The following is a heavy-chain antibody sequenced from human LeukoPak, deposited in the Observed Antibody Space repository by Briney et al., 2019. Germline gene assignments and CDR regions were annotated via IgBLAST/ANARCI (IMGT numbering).Heavy chain of an antibody. CDR3: TRHSEQYYDFWSGYSGDY. CDR2: IRSQANSYAT. Sequence: GGSLRLSCAASGFTFSGSAMHWVRQASGKGLEWVGRIRSQANSYATAYAASVKGRFTISRDDSKNTAYLQMNSLKTEDTAVYYCTRHSEQYYDFWSGYSGDYWGQGTLVTVSS. V-gene: IGHV3-73*01. CDR1: GFTFSGSA. J-gene: IGHJ4*02. D-gene: IGHD3-3*01.